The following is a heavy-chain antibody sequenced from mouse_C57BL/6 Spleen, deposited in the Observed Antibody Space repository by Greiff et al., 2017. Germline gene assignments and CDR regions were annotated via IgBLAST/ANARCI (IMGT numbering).Heavy chain of an antibody. V-gene: IGHV1-59*01. J-gene: IGHJ2*01. CDR1: GYTFTSYW. Sequence: VQLQQPGAELVRPGTSVKLSCKASGYTFTSYWMHWVKQRPGQGLEWIGVIDPSDSYTNYNQKFKGKATLTVDTSSSTAYMQLSSLTSEDSAVYYCARFDYGSSSLDYWGQGTTLTVSS. CDR2: IDPSDSYT. D-gene: IGHD1-1*01. CDR3: ARFDYGSSSLDY.